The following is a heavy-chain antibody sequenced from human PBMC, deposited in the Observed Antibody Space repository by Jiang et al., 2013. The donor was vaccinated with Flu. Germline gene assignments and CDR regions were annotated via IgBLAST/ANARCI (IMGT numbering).Heavy chain of an antibody. CDR3: ISEGDYEDF. V-gene: IGHV3-73*01. J-gene: IGHJ4*02. D-gene: IGHD4-17*01. CDR2: ISSKGNSYAT. Sequence: QLLESGGGLVQPGGSLKLSCAASGFTFIYSAMHWVRQPSGKGLEWVGRISSKGNSYATEYGASVKGRFTMFRDDSKNTAYLQMNSLKIGDTAVYYCISEGDYEDFWGQGTLVTVSS. CDR1: GFTFIYSA.